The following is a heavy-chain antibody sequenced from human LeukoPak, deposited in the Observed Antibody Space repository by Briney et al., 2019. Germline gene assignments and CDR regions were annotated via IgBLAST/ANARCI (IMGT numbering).Heavy chain of an antibody. J-gene: IGHJ3*02. D-gene: IGHD3-10*01. CDR1: AFTFSTTW. V-gene: IGHV3-74*01. CDR3: ATDGGYAFDI. CDR2: IISDGSFT. Sequence: PGGSLRLSCAASAFTFSTTWMHWVRQAPGKGLVWVSRIISDGSFTTYADSVKGRFTISRDNAKNVLYLQMNNLRAEDTAVYYCATDGGYAFDIWGQGTMVTVSS.